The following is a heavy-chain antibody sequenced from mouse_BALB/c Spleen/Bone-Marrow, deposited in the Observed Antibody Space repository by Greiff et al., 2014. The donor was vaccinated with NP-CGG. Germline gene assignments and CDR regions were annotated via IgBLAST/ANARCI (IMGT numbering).Heavy chain of an antibody. CDR2: ISNGGGST. Sequence: EVKLVESGGGLVQPGGSLKLSCATSGFIFSDYYMYWVRQTPEKRLEWVAYISNGGGSTYYPDTVKGRFTISRDNAKNTLYLQMSRLKSEDTAMYYCARQGAYSYFDYWGQGTTLTVSS. CDR3: ARQGAYSYFDY. D-gene: IGHD2-10*01. J-gene: IGHJ2*01. V-gene: IGHV5-12*02. CDR1: GFIFSDYY.